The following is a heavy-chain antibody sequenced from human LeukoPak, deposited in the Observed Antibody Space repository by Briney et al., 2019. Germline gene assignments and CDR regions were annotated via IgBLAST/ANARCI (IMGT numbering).Heavy chain of an antibody. CDR1: GGTFSSYA. V-gene: IGHV1-69*04. D-gene: IGHD3-10*01. J-gene: IGHJ6*02. CDR2: IIPILGIA. CDR3: ARDDERSGSYYPATWYYGMDV. Sequence: ASVKVSCKASGGTFSSYAISWVRQAPGQGLEWMGRIIPILGIANYAQKFQGRVTITADKSTSTAYMELSSLRSEDTAVYYCARDDERSGSYYPATWYYGMDVWGQGTTVTVSS.